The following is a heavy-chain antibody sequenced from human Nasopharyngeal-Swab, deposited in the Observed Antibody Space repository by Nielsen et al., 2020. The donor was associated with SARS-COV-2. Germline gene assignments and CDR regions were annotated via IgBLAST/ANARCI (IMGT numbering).Heavy chain of an antibody. V-gene: IGHV3-49*03. CDR1: VMTFGDYA. CDR3: SKGRSYGSHTWFDP. Sequence: GGSLRLSCGVSVMTFGDYAVSWFRQAPGKGLEWVSFIRSKSFGETTEYAASVKGRFTISRDDSRSIAYLQMNSLKTEDTAVYYCSKGRSYGSHTWFDPWGQGTLVTVSS. J-gene: IGHJ5*02. D-gene: IGHD3-10*01. CDR2: IRSKSFGETT.